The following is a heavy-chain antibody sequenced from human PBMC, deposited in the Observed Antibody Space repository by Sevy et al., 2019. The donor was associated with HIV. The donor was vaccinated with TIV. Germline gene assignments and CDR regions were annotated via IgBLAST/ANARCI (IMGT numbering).Heavy chain of an antibody. J-gene: IGHJ4*02. CDR3: ARGPVPIAAAGTYFDY. V-gene: IGHV3-30*04. Sequence: GGSQRLSCAASGFTFSSYAMYWVRQAPGKGLEWVAVISYDGRNKYYADSVKGRFTISRDNSKNTMYLQMNSLRAEDTAMYYCARGPVPIAAAGTYFDYWGQATLVTVSS. CDR2: ISYDGRNK. CDR1: GFTFSSYA. D-gene: IGHD6-13*01.